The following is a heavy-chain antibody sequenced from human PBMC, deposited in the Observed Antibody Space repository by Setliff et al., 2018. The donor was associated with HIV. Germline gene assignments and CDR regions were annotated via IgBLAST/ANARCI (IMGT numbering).Heavy chain of an antibody. V-gene: IGHV4-61*02. CDR1: GGSVSSGSYY. CDR2: IYTSGST. D-gene: IGHD3-22*01. J-gene: IGHJ2*01. Sequence: SETLSLTCTVSGGSVSSGSYYWSWIRQPAGKGLQWIGRIYTSGSTNYNASLKSRVTISVDTSKNQFSLKLTSVTAADTAVYYCARDVLCYDSTGRFDLWGRGTLVTVSS. CDR3: ARDVLCYDSTGRFDL.